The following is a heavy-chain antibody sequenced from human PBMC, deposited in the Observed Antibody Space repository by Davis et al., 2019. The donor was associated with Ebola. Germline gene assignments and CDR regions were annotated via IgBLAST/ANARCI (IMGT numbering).Heavy chain of an antibody. D-gene: IGHD4-23*01. CDR3: ARDETTVVTGWFDP. J-gene: IGHJ5*02. Sequence: PGGSLRLSCAASGFTFRNHGMHWVRQAPGKGLEWVSYISSSGSTIYYADSVKGRFTISRDNAKNSLYLQMNSLRAEDTAVYYCARDETTVVTGWFDPWGQGTLVTVSS. CDR1: GFTFRNHG. CDR2: ISSSGSTI. V-gene: IGHV3-48*03.